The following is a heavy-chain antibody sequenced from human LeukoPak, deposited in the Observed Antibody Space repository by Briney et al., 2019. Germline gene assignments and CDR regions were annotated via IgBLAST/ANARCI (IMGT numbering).Heavy chain of an antibody. CDR2: IYYSGST. J-gene: IGHJ4*02. V-gene: IGHV4-59*01. CDR1: GGSISSYY. CDR3: ARDPGLLWFGELSHYFDY. D-gene: IGHD3-10*01. Sequence: PSETLSLTCTVSGGSISSYYWSWIRQPPGKGLEWIGYIYYSGSTNYNPSLKSRVTTSVDTSKNQFSLKLSSVTAADTAVYYCARDPGLLWFGELSHYFDYWGQGTLVTVSS.